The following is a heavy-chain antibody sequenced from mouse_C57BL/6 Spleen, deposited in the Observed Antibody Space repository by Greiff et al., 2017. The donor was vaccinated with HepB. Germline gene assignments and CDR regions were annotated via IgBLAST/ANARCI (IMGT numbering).Heavy chain of an antibody. J-gene: IGHJ1*03. Sequence: QVQLQQPGAELVMPGASVKLSCKASGYTFTSYWMHWVKQRPGQCLEWIGEIDPSDSYTNYNQKFKGKSTLTVDKSSSTAYMQLSSLTSEDSAVYYCARGGYYGYFDVWGTGTTVTVSS. CDR2: IDPSDSYT. CDR3: ARGGYYGYFDV. D-gene: IGHD2-2*01. CDR1: GYTFTSYW. V-gene: IGHV1-69*01.